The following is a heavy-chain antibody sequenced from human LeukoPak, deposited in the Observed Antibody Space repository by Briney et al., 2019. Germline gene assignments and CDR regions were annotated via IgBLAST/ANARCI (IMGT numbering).Heavy chain of an antibody. CDR3: AKDSAKKYDDY. Sequence: GGPLRLSCAASEFSAGSNYMTWVRQAPGKGLEWVSLIYSGGSTYYADSVKGRFTISRDNSKNTLYLQMNSLRAEDTAVYYCAKDSAKKYDDYWGQGTLVTVSS. J-gene: IGHJ4*02. D-gene: IGHD2/OR15-2a*01. V-gene: IGHV3-66*01. CDR1: EFSAGSNY. CDR2: IYSGGST.